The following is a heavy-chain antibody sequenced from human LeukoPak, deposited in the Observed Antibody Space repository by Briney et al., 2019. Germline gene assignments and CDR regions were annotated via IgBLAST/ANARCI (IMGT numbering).Heavy chain of an antibody. Sequence: GGSLRVSCAASGSTFSSYEMNWVRQAPGKGLEWVSYISSSGSTIYYADSVKGRFTISRDNAMSSLHLQMNSLRVEDTAVYYCGRGHWGLDYWGQGTLVTVSS. CDR3: GRGHWGLDY. CDR2: ISSSGSTI. CDR1: GSTFSSYE. D-gene: IGHD7-27*01. J-gene: IGHJ4*02. V-gene: IGHV3-48*03.